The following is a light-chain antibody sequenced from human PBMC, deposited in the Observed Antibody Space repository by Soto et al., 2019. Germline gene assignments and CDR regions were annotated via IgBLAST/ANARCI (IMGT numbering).Light chain of an antibody. Sequence: DIVMTQSPLSLPVTPGEPASISCRSSQSLLHSNGYNYLDWYLQRPGQSPQLLIYLASSRASGVPDRFSGSGSGTDFTLKISRVEAEDVGVYYCMQTLQTPLAFGGGTKVEIK. V-gene: IGKV2-28*01. CDR3: MQTLQTPLA. CDR1: QSLLHSNGYNY. CDR2: LAS. J-gene: IGKJ4*01.